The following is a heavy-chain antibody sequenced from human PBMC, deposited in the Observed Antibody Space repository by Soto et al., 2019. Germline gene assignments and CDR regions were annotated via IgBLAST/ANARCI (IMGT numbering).Heavy chain of an antibody. Sequence: QVQLQESGPRLVKPSETLSLTCTVSGGSISSYYWSWIRQPPRKGLEWIGYIYYSGSTNYNPSRKSRVTISVDTSKNQFSLKLSSGTAADTAVYYCARRWGPTFDFWGQGTLVTVSS. D-gene: IGHD1-26*01. CDR1: GGSISSYY. V-gene: IGHV4-59*01. J-gene: IGHJ4*02. CDR2: IYYSGST. CDR3: ARRWGPTFDF.